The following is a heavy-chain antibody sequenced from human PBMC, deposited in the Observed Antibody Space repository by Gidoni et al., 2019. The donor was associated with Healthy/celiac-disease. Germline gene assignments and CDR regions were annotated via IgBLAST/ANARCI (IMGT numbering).Heavy chain of an antibody. CDR1: GGTFSSYT. Sequence: QVQLVQSGAAVKKPGSSVKVSCKASGGTFSSYTISWVRQAPGQGLEWLGRIIPILGIANYAQKCQGRVTITADKSTSTAYMELSSLRSEDTAVYYCASSLSYWFDPWGQGTLVTVSS. D-gene: IGHD2-2*01. CDR3: ASSLSYWFDP. J-gene: IGHJ5*02. CDR2: IIPILGIA. V-gene: IGHV1-69*02.